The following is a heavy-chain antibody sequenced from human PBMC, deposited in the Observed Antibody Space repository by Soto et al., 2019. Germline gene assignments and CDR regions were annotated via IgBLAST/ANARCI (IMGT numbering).Heavy chain of an antibody. CDR1: GGTFSSYA. J-gene: IGHJ4*02. CDR2: IIPIFGTA. CDR3: AREMGYGGNSDYFDY. D-gene: IGHD4-17*01. V-gene: IGHV1-69*12. Sequence: QVQLVQSGAEVKKPGSSVKVSCKASGGTFSSYAISWVRQAPGQGLEWMGGIIPIFGTANYAQKFQGRVTITAYESMSTAYMELSSLRSEDTAVYYWAREMGYGGNSDYFDYGGQGTLDTVSS.